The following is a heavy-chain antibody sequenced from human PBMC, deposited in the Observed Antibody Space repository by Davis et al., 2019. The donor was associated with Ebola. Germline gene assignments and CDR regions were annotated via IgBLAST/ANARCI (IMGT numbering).Heavy chain of an antibody. Sequence: AASVKVSCKASGGTFSSYAISWVRQAPGQGLEWMGRIIPILGIANYAQKFQGRVTITADKSTSTAYMELSSLRSEDTAVYYCAAGSRVATIHYFDYWGQGTLVTVSS. D-gene: IGHD5-12*01. CDR1: GGTFSSYA. CDR2: IIPILGIA. J-gene: IGHJ4*02. V-gene: IGHV1-69*04. CDR3: AAGSRVATIHYFDY.